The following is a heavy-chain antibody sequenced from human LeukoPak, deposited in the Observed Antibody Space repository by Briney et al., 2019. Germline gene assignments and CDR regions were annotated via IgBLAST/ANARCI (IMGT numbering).Heavy chain of an antibody. V-gene: IGHV1-46*01. CDR1: GYTFTSYY. Sequence: ASVKVSCKASGYTFTSYYMHWVRQAPGQGLEWMGIINPSGGSTSYAQKFQGRVTMTRDTSTSTVYMELSSLRSEDTAVYYCARDRYYGSGGYYIAEKYFDYWGQGTLVTVSS. CDR3: ARDRYYGSGGYYIAEKYFDY. CDR2: INPSGGST. D-gene: IGHD3-10*01. J-gene: IGHJ4*02.